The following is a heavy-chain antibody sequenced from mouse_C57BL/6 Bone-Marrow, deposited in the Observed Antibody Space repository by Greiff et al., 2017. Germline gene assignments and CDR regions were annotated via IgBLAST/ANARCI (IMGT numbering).Heavy chain of an antibody. Sequence: VQLQQSGPELVKPGASVKMSCKASGYTFTDYNMHWVKQSHGKSLEWIGYINPNTGGTSYNQKFKGKATLTVNKSSSTAYMELRSLTSDDSAVYYCARSCIYYGSSYYFDYWGQGTTLTVSS. CDR2: INPNTGGT. CDR1: GYTFTDYN. CDR3: ARSCIYYGSSYYFDY. D-gene: IGHD1-1*01. V-gene: IGHV1-22*01. J-gene: IGHJ2*01.